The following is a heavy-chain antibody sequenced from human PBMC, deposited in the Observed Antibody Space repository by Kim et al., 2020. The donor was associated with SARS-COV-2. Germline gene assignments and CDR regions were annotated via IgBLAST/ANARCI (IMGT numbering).Heavy chain of an antibody. Sequence: GGSLRLSCAASGFTFSTYAMTWVRQAPGKGLEWVSTISNSGTSTYYGDSVKGRFTISRDNSKNTLYLQIDSLRAEDTAVYYCAKARGNWGGWHLDYWGQG. CDR3: AKARGNWGGWHLDY. CDR2: ISNSGTST. D-gene: IGHD3-16*01. CDR1: GFTFSTYA. J-gene: IGHJ4*02. V-gene: IGHV3-23*01.